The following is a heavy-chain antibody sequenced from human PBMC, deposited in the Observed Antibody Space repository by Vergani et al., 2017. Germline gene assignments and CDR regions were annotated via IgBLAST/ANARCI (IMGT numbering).Heavy chain of an antibody. D-gene: IGHD3-10*01. CDR1: GGSFSTGGQS. CDR2: IYTSGAT. CDR3: GRVADFYGLGSRRLDL. J-gene: IGHJ5*02. V-gene: IGHV4-61*02. Sequence: QVQLQESGPGLVKPSQTLSLTCTVSGGSFSTGGQSWTWLRQSAGKGLEWIGRIYTSGATNYNPSLRSRAIMSVDASKKQFSLKLNSVTAADTAVYYCGRVADFYGLGSRRLDLWGQGILVTVSS.